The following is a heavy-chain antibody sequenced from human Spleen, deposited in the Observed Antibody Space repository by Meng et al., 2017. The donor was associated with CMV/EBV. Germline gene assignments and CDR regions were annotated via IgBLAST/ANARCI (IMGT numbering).Heavy chain of an antibody. J-gene: IGHJ4*02. CDR3: ARSVSSTPAFDY. CDR2: INHSGST. V-gene: IGHV4-39*07. Sequence: SETLSLTCTVSAGSISSSSYYWGWIRQPPGKGLEWIGEINHSGSTNYNPSLKSRVTISVDTSKNQFSLKLSSVTAADTAVYYCARSVSSTPAFDYWGQGTLVTVSS. D-gene: IGHD6-6*01. CDR1: AGSISSSSYY.